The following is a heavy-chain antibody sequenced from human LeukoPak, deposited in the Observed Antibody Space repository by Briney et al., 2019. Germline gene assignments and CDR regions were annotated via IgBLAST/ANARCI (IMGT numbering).Heavy chain of an antibody. Sequence: GGSLRLSCAASGFTFSSYSMNWVRQAPGKGLEWGSSISSSSSYIYYADSVKGRFTISRDNAKNSLYLQMNSLRAEDTAVYYCARDHQGYCSGGSCARSYWGQGTLVTVSS. CDR2: ISSSSSYI. V-gene: IGHV3-21*01. CDR3: ARDHQGYCSGGSCARSY. D-gene: IGHD2-15*01. J-gene: IGHJ4*02. CDR1: GFTFSSYS.